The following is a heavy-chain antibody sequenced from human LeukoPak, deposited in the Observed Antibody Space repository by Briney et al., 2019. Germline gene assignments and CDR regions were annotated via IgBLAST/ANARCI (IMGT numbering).Heavy chain of an antibody. CDR1: GYTFTSYY. D-gene: IGHD1-26*01. J-gene: IGHJ3*02. V-gene: IGHV1-46*01. CDR3: ARHSGSYVRAFDI. CDR2: INPSGGST. Sequence: ASVKVSCKASGYTFTSYYMHWVRQAPGQGLEWMGIINPSGGSTSYAQKFQGRVTMTRDTSISTAYMELSRLRSDDTAVYYCARHSGSYVRAFDIWGQGTMVTVSS.